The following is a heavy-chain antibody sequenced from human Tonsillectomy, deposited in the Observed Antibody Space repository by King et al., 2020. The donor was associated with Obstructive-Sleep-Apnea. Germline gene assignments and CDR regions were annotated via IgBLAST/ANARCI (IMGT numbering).Heavy chain of an antibody. CDR1: GFTFSSYG. Sequence: VQLVESGGGVVQPGRSLRLSCAASGFTFSSYGMRWVRQAPGKGLEWVALIWYDGSYKYYADSVKGRFTISRDNSNNRLYLPMNSLRAEETAVYYCAIDRGYCSSSRCYAPLYSAMDVWGQGTTVTVSS. J-gene: IGHJ6*02. D-gene: IGHD2-2*01. CDR3: AIDRGYCSSSRCYAPLYSAMDV. CDR2: IWYDGSYK. V-gene: IGHV3-33*01.